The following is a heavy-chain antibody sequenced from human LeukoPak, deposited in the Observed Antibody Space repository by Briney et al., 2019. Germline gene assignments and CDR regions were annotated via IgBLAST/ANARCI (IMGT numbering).Heavy chain of an antibody. CDR2: IYPGDSDT. CDR3: ARAYSRSRFDY. CDR1: GYSFTSYR. D-gene: IGHD6-6*01. J-gene: IGHJ4*02. V-gene: IGHV5-51*01. Sequence: GESLKISCKGSGYSFTSYRIGWVRQMPGKGLEWMGIIYPGDSDTRYSPSFQGHVTISADKSISTAYLQWSSLKASDTAMYYCARAYSRSRFDYWGQGTLVTVSS.